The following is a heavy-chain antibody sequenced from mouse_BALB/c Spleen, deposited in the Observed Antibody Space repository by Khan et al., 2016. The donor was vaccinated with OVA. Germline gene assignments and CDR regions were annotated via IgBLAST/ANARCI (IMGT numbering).Heavy chain of an antibody. CDR1: GFSLTSYG. J-gene: IGHJ4*01. CDR3: ARQPYYHYYVMDY. V-gene: IGHV2-6-1*01. CDR2: IWSDGST. D-gene: IGHD2-10*01. Sequence: QVHVKQSGPGLVAPSQSLSITCTISGFSLTSYGVHWLRQPPGKGLEWLVVIWSDGSTAYNSALKSRLSISKDNSKSQVFLKMNSLQTDDTAMYYCARQPYYHYYVMDYWGQGTSVTVSS.